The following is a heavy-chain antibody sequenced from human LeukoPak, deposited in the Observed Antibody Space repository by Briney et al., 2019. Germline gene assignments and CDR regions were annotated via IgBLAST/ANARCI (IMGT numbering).Heavy chain of an antibody. CDR3: ARVRSGSYFP. V-gene: IGHV4-59*01. Sequence: PSETLSLTCTVSGGSISSYYWSWIRQPPGKGLEWIGYIYYSGCTNYNPSLKSRVTISVDTSKNQFSLKLSSVTAADTAVYYCARVRSGSYFPWGQGTLVTVSS. CDR1: GGSISSYY. J-gene: IGHJ5*02. CDR2: IYYSGCT. D-gene: IGHD1-26*01.